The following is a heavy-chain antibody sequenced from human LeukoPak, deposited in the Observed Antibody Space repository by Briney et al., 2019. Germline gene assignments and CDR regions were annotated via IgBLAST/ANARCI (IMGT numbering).Heavy chain of an antibody. D-gene: IGHD4-17*01. CDR3: ARASWSTVSNWFDP. CDR1: GGSFSGYY. Sequence: KPSETLSLTCAVYGGSFSGYYWSWIRQPPGKGLGWIGEINHSGSTNYNPSLKSRVTISVDTSKNQFSLKLSSVTAADTAVYYCARASWSTVSNWFDPWGQGTLVTVSS. CDR2: INHSGST. V-gene: IGHV4-34*01. J-gene: IGHJ5*02.